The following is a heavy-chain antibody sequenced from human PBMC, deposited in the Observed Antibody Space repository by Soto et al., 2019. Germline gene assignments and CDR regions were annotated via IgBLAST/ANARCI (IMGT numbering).Heavy chain of an antibody. CDR2: TIPIFYRA. V-gene: IGHV1-69*01. Sequence: QVQLVQSGAEVRKPGSSVKVSCKASGGSFSNSVISWVRQAAGQGLEWMGGTIPIFYRANYAQIFQGRVTITADESTRTVYLELSSLRSEDTAVYYCARGVSRFGEFSKGLDVWGQGTTVTVSS. J-gene: IGHJ6*02. CDR3: ARGVSRFGEFSKGLDV. D-gene: IGHD3-10*01. CDR1: GGSFSNSV.